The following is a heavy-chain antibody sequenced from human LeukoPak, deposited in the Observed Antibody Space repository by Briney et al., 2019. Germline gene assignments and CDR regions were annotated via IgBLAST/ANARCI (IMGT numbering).Heavy chain of an antibody. D-gene: IGHD6-19*01. Sequence: PGGSVRPSCAPSGFTVCLQCILWLRQAPGKGREWVANIKQDGSEKYYVDSVKGRFSISRDNSKNTLYLQMNSLRTADKDVSFCEKGVAVAGDWGQGTLVTVSS. V-gene: IGHV3-7*05. CDR2: IKQDGSEK. CDR1: GFTVCLQC. CDR3: EKGVAVAGD. J-gene: IGHJ4*02.